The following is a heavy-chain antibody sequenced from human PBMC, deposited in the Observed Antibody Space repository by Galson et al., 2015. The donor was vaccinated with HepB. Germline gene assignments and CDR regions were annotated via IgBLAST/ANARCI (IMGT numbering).Heavy chain of an antibody. CDR2: MNPNSGNT. J-gene: IGHJ4*02. CDR3: ARVPIAAAGTVSGPALS. Sequence: SVKVSCKASGYTFTSYDINWVRQATGQGLEWMGWMNPNSGNTGYAQKFQGRVTMTRNTSISTAYMELSSLRSEDTAVYYCARVPIAAAGTVSGPALSWGQGTLVTVSS. V-gene: IGHV1-8*01. CDR1: GYTFTSYD. D-gene: IGHD6-13*01.